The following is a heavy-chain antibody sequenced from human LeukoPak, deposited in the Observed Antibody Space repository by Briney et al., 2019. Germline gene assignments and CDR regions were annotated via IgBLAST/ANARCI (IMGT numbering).Heavy chain of an antibody. Sequence: PTGGSLTLACAAPGLTLRSSAMGSVRQAAGRGLGWDSGISGREDQTYYAACVNGRFTVSSDNSKHTLYLQMNSLRAEDTAVFYCAKAGVQLWSPEGDYWGQGTLVTVSS. CDR3: AKAGVQLWSPEGDY. D-gene: IGHD3-10*01. J-gene: IGHJ4*02. CDR1: GLTLRSSA. CDR2: ISGREDQT. V-gene: IGHV3-23*01.